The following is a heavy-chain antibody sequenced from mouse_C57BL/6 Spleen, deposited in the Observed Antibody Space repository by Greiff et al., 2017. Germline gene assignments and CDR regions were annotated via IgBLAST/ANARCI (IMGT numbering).Heavy chain of an antibody. V-gene: IGHV1-81*01. Sequence: QVQLQQSGAELARPGASVKLSCKASGYTFTSYGISWVKQRTGQGLEWIGEIYPRSGNTYYNEKFKGKATLTADKSSSTAYMELRSLTSEDSAVYFCAPYGSSSWFAYGGQGTLVTVSA. CDR1: GYTFTSYG. J-gene: IGHJ3*01. D-gene: IGHD1-1*01. CDR3: APYGSSSWFAY. CDR2: IYPRSGNT.